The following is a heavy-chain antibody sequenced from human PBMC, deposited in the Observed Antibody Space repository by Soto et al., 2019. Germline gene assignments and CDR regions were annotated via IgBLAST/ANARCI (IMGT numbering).Heavy chain of an antibody. V-gene: IGHV1-69*01. CDR2: IIPIFGTA. CDR3: ARALKKYYYGSGSYFNWFDP. CDR1: GGTFSSYA. D-gene: IGHD3-10*01. J-gene: IGHJ5*02. Sequence: QVPLVQSGAEVKKPGSSVKVSCKASGGTFSSYAISWVRQAPGQGLEWMGGIIPIFGTANYAQKFQGRVTITADESTSTAYMELSSLRSEDTAVYYCARALKKYYYGSGSYFNWFDPWGQGTLVTVSS.